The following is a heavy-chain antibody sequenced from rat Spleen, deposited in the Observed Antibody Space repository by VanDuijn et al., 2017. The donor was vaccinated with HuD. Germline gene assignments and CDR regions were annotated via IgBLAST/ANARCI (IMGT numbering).Heavy chain of an antibody. CDR3: TRAPLMYTTDYWFAY. V-gene: IGHV5-31*01. Sequence: EVQLVESGGGLVQPGRSLKLSCVASGFTFNNYWMTWIRQAPGKGLEWVASITNTGGSTYYPDSVKGRFTISRDNAKSTLYLQMNSLRSEDTATYYCTRAPLMYTTDYWFAYWGQGTLVTVSS. CDR1: GFTFNNYW. J-gene: IGHJ3*01. CDR2: ITNTGGST. D-gene: IGHD1-6*01.